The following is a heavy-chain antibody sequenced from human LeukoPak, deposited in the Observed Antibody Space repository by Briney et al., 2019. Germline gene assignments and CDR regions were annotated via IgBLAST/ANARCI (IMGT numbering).Heavy chain of an antibody. D-gene: IGHD4-17*01. CDR1: GGSMSSYY. CDR3: ARTTVTVSHFDY. CDR2: IYDSGST. V-gene: IGHV4-59*08. Sequence: SETLSLTCTVSGGSMSSYYWSWIRQPPGKGLEWIGYIYDSGSTNHNPSLKSRVTISVDTSKNQFSLKLSSVTAADTAVYYCARTTVTVSHFDYWGQGTLVTASS. J-gene: IGHJ4*02.